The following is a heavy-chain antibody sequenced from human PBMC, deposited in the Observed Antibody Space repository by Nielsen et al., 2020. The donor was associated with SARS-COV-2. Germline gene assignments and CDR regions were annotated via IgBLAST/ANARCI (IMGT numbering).Heavy chain of an antibody. J-gene: IGHJ4*02. CDR2: ISWNSGSI. Sequence: GGSLRLSCAASGFTFDDYGMSWVRQAPGKGLEWVSGISWNSGSIGYADSVKGRFTISRDNAKNSLYLQMNSLRAEDTALYYCAKISDGPFDYWGQGTLVTVSS. V-gene: IGHV3-9*01. CDR1: GFTFDDYG. CDR3: AKISDGPFDY.